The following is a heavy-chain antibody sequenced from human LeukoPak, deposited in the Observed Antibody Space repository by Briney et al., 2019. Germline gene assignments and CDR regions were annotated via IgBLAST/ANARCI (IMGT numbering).Heavy chain of an antibody. J-gene: IGHJ4*02. V-gene: IGHV3-30*03. Sequence: GGSLRLSCAASGFTFSSYGMHWVRQAPGKGLEWVAVISYDGSNKYYADSVKGRFTISRDNSKNTLYLQMNSLRAEDTAVYYCARDNPVTPVTLYYFDFWGQGTLVTVSS. D-gene: IGHD4-17*01. CDR1: GFTFSSYG. CDR3: ARDNPVTPVTLYYFDF. CDR2: ISYDGSNK.